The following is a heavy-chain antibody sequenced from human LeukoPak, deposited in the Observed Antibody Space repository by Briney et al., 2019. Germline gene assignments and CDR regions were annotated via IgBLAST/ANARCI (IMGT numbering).Heavy chain of an antibody. CDR3: ARRGLDNWFDP. D-gene: IGHD3-16*01. J-gene: IGHJ5*02. Sequence: SETLSLTCTVSGGSISSYYWSWIRQPPGKGLEWIGYIYYSGSTNYNPSLKSRVTISVDTSKNQFSLKLSSVTAADTAVYYCARRGLDNWFDPWGQGTLVTISS. CDR1: GGSISSYY. CDR2: IYYSGST. V-gene: IGHV4-59*08.